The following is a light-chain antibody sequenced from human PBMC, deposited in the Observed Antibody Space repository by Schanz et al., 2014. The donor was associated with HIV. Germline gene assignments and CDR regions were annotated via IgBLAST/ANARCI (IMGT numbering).Light chain of an antibody. Sequence: QSALTQPASVSGSPGQSITISCTGPNSDIDFDYYVSWFQQHPGKAPQLMICDDSRRPSGVSNRFSGSKSDNTASLTISGLQPEDEADYYCIASTSDTVLFGGGTKLTVL. CDR1: NSDIDFDYY. CDR3: IASTSDTVL. V-gene: IGLV2-14*03. CDR2: DDS. J-gene: IGLJ2*01.